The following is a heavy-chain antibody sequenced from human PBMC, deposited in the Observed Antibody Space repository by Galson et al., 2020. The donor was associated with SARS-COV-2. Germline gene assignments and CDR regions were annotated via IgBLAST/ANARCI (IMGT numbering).Heavy chain of an antibody. CDR2: INSGGGT. CDR1: GGSFSGYS. CDR3: ARGRQGVVPSPVLGLGPFYSYYYMDV. V-gene: IGHV4-34*01. D-gene: IGHD3-16*01. J-gene: IGHJ6*03. Sequence: SETLSLTCAVYGGSFSGYSWTWIRQAPGKGLEWIGEINSGGGTKYSPSLSSRVTLSVDTSRNQFSLKLTSVSAADTALYFCARGRQGVVPSPVLGLGPFYSYYYMDVWGKGTTVTVSS.